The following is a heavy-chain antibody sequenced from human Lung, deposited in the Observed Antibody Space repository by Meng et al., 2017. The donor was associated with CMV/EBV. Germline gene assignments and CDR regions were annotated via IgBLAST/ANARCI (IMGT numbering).Heavy chain of an antibody. J-gene: IGHJ5*02. V-gene: IGHV1-2*02. CDR2: INPNSGDT. D-gene: IGHD5-18*01. CDR3: ARHPAYSYGSPMSPNWFDP. Sequence: ASVXVSXKASGYAFTGYYMHWVRQAPGQGLEWVGWINPNSGDTNFAKKFQGRVTMTRDTSISTAYMELSRLRSDDTAVYYCARHPAYSYGSPMSPNWFDPWXQGTLVTVSS. CDR1: GYAFTGYY.